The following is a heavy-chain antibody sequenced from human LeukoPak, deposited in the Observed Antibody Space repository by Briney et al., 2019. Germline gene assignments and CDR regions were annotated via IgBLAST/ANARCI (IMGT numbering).Heavy chain of an antibody. CDR1: GFTFSSYW. Sequence: GGSLRLSCAASGFTFSSYWMHWVRQSPGEGLVWVSRINSDGSSTYYADMVKGRFTISRDKAKKTLYLQMNSLRAEDTAVYYCAREMATIWAFDIWGQGTMVTVSS. V-gene: IGHV3-74*01. CDR2: INSDGSST. J-gene: IGHJ3*02. D-gene: IGHD5-24*01. CDR3: AREMATIWAFDI.